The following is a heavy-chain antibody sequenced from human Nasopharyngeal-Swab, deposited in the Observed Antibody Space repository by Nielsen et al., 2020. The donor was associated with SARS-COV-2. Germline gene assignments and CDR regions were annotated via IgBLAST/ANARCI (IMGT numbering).Heavy chain of an antibody. V-gene: IGHV4-61*02. CDR3: VRDSPMTRAVIVEY. J-gene: IGHJ4*02. CDR1: GDSIGSGKYY. D-gene: IGHD3-10*01. CDR2: IDTSGT. Sequence: SETLSLTCTVSGDSIGSGKYYWGWIWQSAGKGLEWLGRIDTSGTTYNPSLKSRVTMSLDTSKNEFSLKVNSVTAADTAVYYCVRDSPMTRAVIVEYWGQGTLVTVSS.